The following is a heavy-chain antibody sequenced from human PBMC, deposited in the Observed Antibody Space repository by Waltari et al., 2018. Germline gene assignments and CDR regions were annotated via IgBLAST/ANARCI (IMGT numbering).Heavy chain of an antibody. CDR3: ARHWDEQLVAFDP. V-gene: IGHV4-59*08. CDR2: IYYSGST. D-gene: IGHD6-6*01. J-gene: IGHJ5*02. Sequence: QVQLQESGPGLVKPSATLSLTCTVSGGSISSYYWSWIRQPPGKGLEWIGYIYYSGSTNYNPSLKSRVTISVDTSKNQFSLKLSSVTAADTAVYYCARHWDEQLVAFDPWGQGTLVTVSS. CDR1: GGSISSYY.